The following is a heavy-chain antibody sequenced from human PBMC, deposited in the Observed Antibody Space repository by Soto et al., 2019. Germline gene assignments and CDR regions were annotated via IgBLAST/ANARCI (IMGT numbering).Heavy chain of an antibody. D-gene: IGHD6-19*01. CDR3: AHSVVAGLGYYFDY. CDR2: IYWDDDK. V-gene: IGHV2-5*02. J-gene: IGHJ4*02. Sequence: QITLKESGPTLVKPTQTLTLTCTFSGFSLSSTRVAVGWIRQPPGKALEWLALIYWDDDKRYSPFLKSRLTSTKDTSKSPVVLTMTNMDPVDTATYYCAHSVVAGLGYYFDYWGQGTLVTVSS. CDR1: GFSLSSTRVA.